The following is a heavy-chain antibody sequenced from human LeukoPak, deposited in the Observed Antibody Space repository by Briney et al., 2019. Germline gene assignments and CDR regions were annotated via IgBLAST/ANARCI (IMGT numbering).Heavy chain of an antibody. V-gene: IGHV5-10-1*01. J-gene: IGHJ4*02. Sequence: GESLQISCQGSGYSFTNYWISWVRQMPGKGLEWMGRIDPSDSYTNYSPSFQGHVTISADKSISTAYLQWSSLKASDTAMYYCARGGDELLWYWGQGTLVTVSS. D-gene: IGHD2-15*01. CDR1: GYSFTNYW. CDR3: ARGGDELLWY. CDR2: IDPSDSYT.